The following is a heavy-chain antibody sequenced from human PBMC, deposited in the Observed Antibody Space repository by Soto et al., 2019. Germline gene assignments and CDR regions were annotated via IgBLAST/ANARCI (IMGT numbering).Heavy chain of an antibody. Sequence: EVQLVESGGGLVQPGGSLRLSCAASGFTFSDHYMDWVRQAPGKGLEWVGRIKNKANSYTTEYAASVEGRFTISREDSQNSLYLQMNSLKTEDTAVYYCARVSLVGPSGGRYFDYWGQGSQVAVSS. CDR1: GFTFSDHY. CDR3: ARVSLVGPSGGRYFDY. D-gene: IGHD1-26*01. J-gene: IGHJ4*02. CDR2: IKNKANSYTT. V-gene: IGHV3-72*01.